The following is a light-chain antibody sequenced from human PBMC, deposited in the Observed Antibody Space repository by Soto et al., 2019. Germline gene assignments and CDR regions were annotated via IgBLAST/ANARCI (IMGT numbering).Light chain of an antibody. J-gene: IGKJ1*01. V-gene: IGKV1-5*01. CDR3: QHYNSYSEA. CDR1: QSISNW. CDR2: HAS. Sequence: DIQMTQSPSTLPASVGDRVTITCRASQSISNWLACYQQKPGTAPKVLIYHASNLQSGVPSRFSGSGSGTEFTLTISSLQPDDFATYYCQHYNSYSEAFGQGTKVDIK.